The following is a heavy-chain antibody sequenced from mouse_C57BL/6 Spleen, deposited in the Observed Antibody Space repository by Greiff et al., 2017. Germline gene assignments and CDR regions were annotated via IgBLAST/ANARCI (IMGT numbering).Heavy chain of an antibody. D-gene: IGHD3-2*02. V-gene: IGHV1-50*01. CDR1: GYTFTSYW. CDR2: IDPSDSYT. Sequence: QVHVKQPGAELVKPGASVKLSCKASGYTFTSYWMQWVKQRPGQGLEWIGEIDPSDSYTNYNQKFKGKATLTVDTSSSTAYMQLSSLTSEDSAVYYCARSRQLKLQGFAYWGQGTLVTVSA. J-gene: IGHJ3*01. CDR3: ARSRQLKLQGFAY.